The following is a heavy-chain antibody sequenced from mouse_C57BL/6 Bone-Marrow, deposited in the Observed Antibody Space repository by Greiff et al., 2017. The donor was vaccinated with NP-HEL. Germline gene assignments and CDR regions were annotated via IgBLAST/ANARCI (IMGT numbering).Heavy chain of an antibody. V-gene: IGHV1-7*01. CDR1: GYTFTSYW. Sequence: VQLQQSGAELAKPGASVKLSCKASGYTFTSYWMHWVKQRPGQGLEWIGYINPSSGYTKYNQKFKDKATLTADKSSSTAYMQLSSLTYEDSAVYYGATQSDYYGSSYGGYYAMDYWGQGTSVTVSS. D-gene: IGHD1-1*01. CDR2: INPSSGYT. CDR3: ATQSDYYGSSYGGYYAMDY. J-gene: IGHJ4*01.